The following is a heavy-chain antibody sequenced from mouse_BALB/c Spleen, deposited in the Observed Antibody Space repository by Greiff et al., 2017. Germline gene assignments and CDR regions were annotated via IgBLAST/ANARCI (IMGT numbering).Heavy chain of an antibody. Sequence: EVQLVESGGGLVQPGGSLRLSCATSGFTFTDYYMSWVRQPPGKALEWLGFIRNKANGYTTEYSASVKGRFTISRDNSQSILYLQMNTLRAEDSATYYCARDSWEDYAMDYWGQGTSVTVSS. CDR2: IRNKANGYTT. J-gene: IGHJ4*01. V-gene: IGHV7-3*02. D-gene: IGHD4-1*01. CDR1: GFTFTDYY. CDR3: ARDSWEDYAMDY.